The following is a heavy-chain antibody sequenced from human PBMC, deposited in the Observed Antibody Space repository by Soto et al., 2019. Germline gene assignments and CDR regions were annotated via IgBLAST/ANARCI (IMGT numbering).Heavy chain of an antibody. V-gene: IGHV1-69*01. CDR2: IIPIFGTA. D-gene: IGHD2-2*01. Sequence: QVQLVQSGAEVKKPGSSVKVSCKASGGTFSSYAISWVRQAPGQGLEWMGGIIPIFGTANYAQKFQGRVTITADESTSTAYMELSSLRSDDTAVYYCASHLGYCSSTSCYYYYYYGMDVWGQGTTVTVSS. CDR3: ASHLGYCSSTSCYYYYYYGMDV. J-gene: IGHJ6*02. CDR1: GGTFSSYA.